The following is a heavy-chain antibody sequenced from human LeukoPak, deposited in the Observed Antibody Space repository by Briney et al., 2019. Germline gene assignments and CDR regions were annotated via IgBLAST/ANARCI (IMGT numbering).Heavy chain of an antibody. D-gene: IGHD1-26*01. Sequence: PGGSLRPSCAASGFIVSNNYMSWVRQAPGKGLEWVSGIYSGGSTYYADSVKGRFTISRENSKNTLYLQMNSLRAEDTAVYYCARDASANDAFDIWGQGTMVTVSS. CDR2: IYSGGST. CDR1: GFIVSNNY. J-gene: IGHJ3*02. CDR3: ARDASANDAFDI. V-gene: IGHV3-53*01.